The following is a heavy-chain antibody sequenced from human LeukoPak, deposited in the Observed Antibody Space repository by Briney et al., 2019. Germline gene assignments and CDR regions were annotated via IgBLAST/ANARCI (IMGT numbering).Heavy chain of an antibody. D-gene: IGHD2-15*01. CDR1: GYTFTSYD. Sequence: ASVKVSCKASGYTFTSYDINWVRQATGQGLEWMGWMNPNSGNTGYAQEFQGRVTMTRNTSISTAYMELSSLRSEDTVAYYCARGIGSDNCFDPWGQGTLVNVSS. CDR3: ARGIGSDNCFDP. J-gene: IGHJ5*02. V-gene: IGHV1-8*01. CDR2: MNPNSGNT.